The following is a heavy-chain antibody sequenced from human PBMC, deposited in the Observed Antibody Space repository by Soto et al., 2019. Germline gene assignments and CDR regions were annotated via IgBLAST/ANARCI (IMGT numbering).Heavy chain of an antibody. CDR1: GFSFSSAW. CDR3: ARDRAYSRFDY. D-gene: IGHD4-4*01. V-gene: IGHV3-7*03. J-gene: IGHJ4*02. CDR2: MNEDGSER. Sequence: EVQLVESGGGLVQPGGSLRLSCAVSGFSFSSAWMTWIRQAPGKGLERVAIMNEDGSERYYVDSVKGRCTISRDIAKNALFLQMNSLRVEDTAVYFCARDRAYSRFDYWGQGSLVTVSS.